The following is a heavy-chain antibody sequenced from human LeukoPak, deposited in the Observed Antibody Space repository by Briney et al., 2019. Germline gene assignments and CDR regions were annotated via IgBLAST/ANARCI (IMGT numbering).Heavy chain of an antibody. D-gene: IGHD5-24*01. CDR3: AKGRRDGYYFDY. V-gene: IGHV1-8*03. CDR2: MDPNSGNT. Sequence: ASVKVSCTASGYTFTSYDINWVRQATGQGLEWMGWMDPNSGNTGYAQKFQGRVTITRNTSISTAYMELSSLRSEDTAVYYCAKGRRDGYYFDYWGQGTLVTVSS. J-gene: IGHJ4*02. CDR1: GYTFTSYD.